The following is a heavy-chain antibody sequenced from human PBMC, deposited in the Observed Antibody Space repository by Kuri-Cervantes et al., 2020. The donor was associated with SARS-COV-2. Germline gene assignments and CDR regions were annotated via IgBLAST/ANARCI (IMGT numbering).Heavy chain of an antibody. Sequence: SCASYDGFFSGYYWCWLHPPRGKGLELIGEINHSGSTNYNPSLKSRVTITVDTSKNQFYLKLSSGTAADTAVYYCARGRVYARRIYYYYGMDVWGQGTTVTVSS. CDR2: INHSGST. CDR3: ARGRVYARRIYYYYGMDV. D-gene: IGHD3-16*01. V-gene: IGHV4-34*01. J-gene: IGHJ6*02. CDR1: DGFFSGYY.